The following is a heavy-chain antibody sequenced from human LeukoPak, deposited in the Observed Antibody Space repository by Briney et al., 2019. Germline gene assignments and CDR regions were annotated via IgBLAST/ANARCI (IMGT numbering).Heavy chain of an antibody. CDR2: IYYSGST. Sequence: PSQTLSLTCTVSGGSISSGGYYWSWIRQHPGKGLEWIGYIYYSGSTYYNPSLKSRVTISVDTSKNQFSLKLSFVTAADTAVYYCASRYCSGGSCHYYYYGMDVWGQGTTVTVSS. D-gene: IGHD2-15*01. V-gene: IGHV4-31*03. J-gene: IGHJ6*02. CDR1: GGSISSGGYY. CDR3: ASRYCSGGSCHYYYYGMDV.